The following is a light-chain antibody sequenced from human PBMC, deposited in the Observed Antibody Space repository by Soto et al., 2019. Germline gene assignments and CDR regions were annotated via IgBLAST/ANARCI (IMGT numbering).Light chain of an antibody. CDR1: SSNIGAGYD. CDR3: QSYHSSLSGVV. V-gene: IGLV1-40*01. Sequence: QSVLTQPPSVSGAPGQRFPISCTGSSSNIGAGYDVHWYQQLPGTAPKLLIYGNINRPSGVPDRFSGSESGTSASLAITGLQAEDEADYYCQSYHSSLSGVVFGGGTKLTVL. CDR2: GNI. J-gene: IGLJ2*01.